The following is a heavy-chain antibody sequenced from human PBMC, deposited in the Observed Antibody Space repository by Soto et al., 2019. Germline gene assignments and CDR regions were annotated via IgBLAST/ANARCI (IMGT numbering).Heavy chain of an antibody. Sequence: GWSLRLSCASSVFTFISYWMSWVRQAPGKGLEWLANIRQDGADKYYVDSVKGRFTISRDNAKNSAYLQMNSLRVEDTAVYYCTRGGTQTWLQEYWGRGTLVTVSS. CDR3: TRGGTQTWLQEY. CDR2: IRQDGADK. J-gene: IGHJ4*02. D-gene: IGHD5-12*01. V-gene: IGHV3-7*01. CDR1: VFTFISYW.